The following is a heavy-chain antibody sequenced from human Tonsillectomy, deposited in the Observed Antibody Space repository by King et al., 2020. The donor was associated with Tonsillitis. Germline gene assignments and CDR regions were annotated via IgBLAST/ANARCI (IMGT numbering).Heavy chain of an antibody. CDR3: AREVRAAAAKEFDC. J-gene: IGHJ4*02. Sequence: VQLVESGGGVVQPGRSLRLSCAASGFTFSTYGMHWVRQAPGKALEWVAVTWFDGSIKYYADSVKGRFTISRDKSKNTLYLQMNSLRAEDTAVNYCAREVRAAAAKEFDCWGQGTLVTVSS. CDR1: GFTFSTYG. D-gene: IGHD6-13*01. V-gene: IGHV3-33*01. CDR2: TWFDGSIK.